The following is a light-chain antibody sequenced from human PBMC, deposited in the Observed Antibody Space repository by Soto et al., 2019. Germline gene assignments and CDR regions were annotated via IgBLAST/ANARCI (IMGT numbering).Light chain of an antibody. J-gene: IGLJ1*01. CDR2: DVS. CDR3: CSYAGSYIYV. V-gene: IGLV2-11*01. CDR1: SSDVGGYNY. Sequence: QSALTQPRSVSGSPGQSVTISCTGTSSDVGGYNYVSWYQQRPGKAPKLMIYDVSKRPSGVPDRFSGSKSGNTASLTISGLQAEDEADYYCCSYAGSYIYVFAPGTQLTVL.